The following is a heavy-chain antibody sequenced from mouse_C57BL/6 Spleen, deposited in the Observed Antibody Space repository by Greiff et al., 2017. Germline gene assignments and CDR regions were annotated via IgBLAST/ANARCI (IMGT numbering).Heavy chain of an antibody. V-gene: IGHV1-64*01. J-gene: IGHJ2*01. CDR2: IHPNSGST. CDR1: GYTFTSYW. Sequence: QVQLKQPGAELVKPGASVKLSCKASGYTFTSYWMHWVKQRPGQGLEWIGMIHPNSGSTNYNEKFKSKATLTVDKSSSTAYMQLSSLTSEDSAVYYCARSPVATHFDYWGQGTTLTVSS. CDR3: ARSPVATHFDY. D-gene: IGHD1-1*01.